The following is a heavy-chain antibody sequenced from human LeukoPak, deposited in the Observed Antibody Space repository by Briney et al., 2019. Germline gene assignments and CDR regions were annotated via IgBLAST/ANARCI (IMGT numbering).Heavy chain of an antibody. CDR3: AKDPTYYYGLDY. CDR2: IKQDGSEK. D-gene: IGHD3-10*01. V-gene: IGHV3-7*01. J-gene: IGHJ4*02. Sequence: PGGSLRLSCAASGFPFSIYCMSWVRQAPGKGLEWVANIKQDGSEKKYVDSVKGRFTISRDNSKNTLYLQMNSLRAEDTAVYYCAKDPTYYYGLDYWGQGTLVTVSS. CDR1: GFPFSIYC.